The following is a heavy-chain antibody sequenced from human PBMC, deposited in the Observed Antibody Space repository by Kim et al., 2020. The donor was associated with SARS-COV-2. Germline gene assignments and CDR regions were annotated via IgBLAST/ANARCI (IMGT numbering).Heavy chain of an antibody. D-gene: IGHD2-15*01. J-gene: IGHJ4*02. V-gene: IGHV3-33*06. CDR3: AKGAGSVSFDF. Sequence: KTYYADAVKGRHTISRDNSKNTLYLQVNSLRVEDTAIYYCAKGAGSVSFDFRGQGTLVNVSS. CDR2: KT.